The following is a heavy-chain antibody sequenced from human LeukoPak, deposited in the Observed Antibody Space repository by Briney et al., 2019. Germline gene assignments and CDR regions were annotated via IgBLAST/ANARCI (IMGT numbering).Heavy chain of an antibody. V-gene: IGHV3-48*04. J-gene: IGHJ4*02. Sequence: GGSLRLSCAASGFTFSTYWMSWVRQAPGKGLEWVSYISSSGSTIYYADSVKGRFTISRDNAKNSLYLQMNSLRAEDTAVYYCAKEGLNIATRDFFDSWGQGTLVTVSS. CDR2: ISSSGSTI. CDR1: GFTFSTYW. D-gene: IGHD6-6*01. CDR3: AKEGLNIATRDFFDS.